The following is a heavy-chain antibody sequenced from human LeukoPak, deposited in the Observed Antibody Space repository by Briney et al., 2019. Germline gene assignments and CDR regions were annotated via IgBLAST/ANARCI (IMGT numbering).Heavy chain of an antibody. J-gene: IGHJ4*02. V-gene: IGHV4-39*01. CDR2: IYYSGST. CDR1: GGSISSSSYY. CDR3: ASGGLLWFGEFQNYFDY. Sequence: SQTLSLTCTVSGGSISSSSYYWGWIRQPPGKGLEWIGSIYYSGSTYYNPSLKSRVTISVDTSKNQFSLKLSSVTAADTAVYYCASGGLLWFGEFQNYFDYWGQGTLVTVSS. D-gene: IGHD3-10*01.